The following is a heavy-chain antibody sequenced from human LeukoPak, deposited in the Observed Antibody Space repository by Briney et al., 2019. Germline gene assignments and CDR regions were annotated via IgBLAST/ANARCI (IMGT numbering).Heavy chain of an antibody. D-gene: IGHD6-19*01. J-gene: IGHJ4*02. CDR3: AKRGYSSGWQFDY. CDR1: GFTFTSYA. CDR2: ISGSGGST. Sequence: GGSLRLSCAASGFTFTSYAMSWVRQAPGKGLEWVTLISGSGGSTYYADSVKGRFTISRDNSKNTLSLQMNSLRAEDTPVYYCAKRGYSSGWQFDYWGQGTLVTVSS. V-gene: IGHV3-23*01.